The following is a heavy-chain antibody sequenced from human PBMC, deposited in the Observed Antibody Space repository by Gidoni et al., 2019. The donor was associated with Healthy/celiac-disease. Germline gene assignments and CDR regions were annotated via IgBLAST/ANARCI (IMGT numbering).Heavy chain of an antibody. Sequence: QVQLVQSGAAVKTPGASVKVSCKASGYTFTSYAMHWVRQAPGQRLEWMGWINAGNGNTKYSQKFQGRVTITRDTSASTAYMELSSLRSEDTAVYYCARDGKAVPYYMDVWGKGTTVTVSS. V-gene: IGHV1-3*01. CDR3: ARDGKAVPYYMDV. CDR1: GYTFTSYA. D-gene: IGHD6-19*01. J-gene: IGHJ6*03. CDR2: INAGNGNT.